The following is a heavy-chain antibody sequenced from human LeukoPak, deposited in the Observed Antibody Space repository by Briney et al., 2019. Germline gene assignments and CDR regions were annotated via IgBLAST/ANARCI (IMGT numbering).Heavy chain of an antibody. CDR3: ARDRLGATGHWRIDV. D-gene: IGHD1-26*01. Sequence: PSETLSLTCTVCGGSFSSYYWTWIRQPAGKGLEWIGRIYNSGTTNYSPSLESRVTMSLDTSKNRFSLSLSSVTAADTAVYYCARDRLGATGHWRIDVWGRGTLVTVSS. J-gene: IGHJ2*01. V-gene: IGHV4-4*07. CDR1: GGSFSSYY. CDR2: IYNSGTT.